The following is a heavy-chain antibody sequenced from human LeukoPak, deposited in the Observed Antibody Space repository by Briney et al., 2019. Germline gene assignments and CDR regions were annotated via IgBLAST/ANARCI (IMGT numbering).Heavy chain of an antibody. Sequence: PGGSLRLSCAASGFTFSSYGMHWVRQAPGKGLEWVAFILYDGSKKYYADSVKGRFTISRDNSKKMLYLQMNSLRREGTAVYYCAKGAHSNYFDYWGQGTLVTVSS. CDR3: AKGAHSNYFDY. CDR1: GFTFSSYG. J-gene: IGHJ4*02. CDR2: ILYDGSKK. V-gene: IGHV3-30*02.